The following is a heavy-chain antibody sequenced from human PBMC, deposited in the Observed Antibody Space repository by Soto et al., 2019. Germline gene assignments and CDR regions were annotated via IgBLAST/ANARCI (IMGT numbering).Heavy chain of an antibody. Sequence: SETLSLTCTVSGGSISSGGYYWSWIRQHPGKGLEWIGYIYYSGSTYYNPSLKSRVTISVDTSKNQFSLKLSSVTAADTAVYYCASLPTTRSAFDIWGQGTMVTVSS. CDR1: GGSISSGGYY. V-gene: IGHV4-31*03. D-gene: IGHD5-12*01. CDR2: IYYSGST. CDR3: ASLPTTRSAFDI. J-gene: IGHJ3*02.